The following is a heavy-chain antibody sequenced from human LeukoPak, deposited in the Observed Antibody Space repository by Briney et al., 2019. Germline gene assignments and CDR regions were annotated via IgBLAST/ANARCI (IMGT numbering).Heavy chain of an antibody. CDR2: ISAYNGNT. CDR1: GYTFTSYG. J-gene: IGHJ6*02. Sequence: ASVKVSCKASGYTFTSYGISWVRQAPGQGLEWMGWISAYNGNTNYAQKLQGRVTMTTDTSTSTAYMELRSLRSDDTAVYYCARDHSYSGYDIYGMDVWGQGTTVIVSS. V-gene: IGHV1-18*01. D-gene: IGHD5-12*01. CDR3: ARDHSYSGYDIYGMDV.